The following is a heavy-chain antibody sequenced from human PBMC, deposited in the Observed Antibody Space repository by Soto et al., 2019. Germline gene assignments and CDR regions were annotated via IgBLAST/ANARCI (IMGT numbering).Heavy chain of an antibody. Sequence: QVQLVQSGAEVKKPGASVKVSCKASGYTFTSYAMHWVRQAPGQRLEWMGWINAGNGNTKYSQKFQGRVTITRDTSASTAYMELSRLRSEDTAVYYCARVRVTYYDILTGPFDYWGQGTLVTVSS. V-gene: IGHV1-3*01. J-gene: IGHJ4*02. CDR3: ARVRVTYYDILTGPFDY. CDR2: INAGNGNT. CDR1: GYTFTSYA. D-gene: IGHD3-9*01.